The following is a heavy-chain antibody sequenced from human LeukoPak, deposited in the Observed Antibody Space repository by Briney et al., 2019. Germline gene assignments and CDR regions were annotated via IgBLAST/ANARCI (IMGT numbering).Heavy chain of an antibody. V-gene: IGHV3-74*01. D-gene: IGHD3-22*01. CDR1: GFTFSSYW. Sequence: GGSLRLSCAASGFTFSSYWMHWVRHAPGKGLVWVSRINSDGSSTRYADSVKGRFTISRDNAKNTLYPQMNSLRAEDTAVYYCARAPLNYYDSSVYYGMDVWGQGTTVTVSS. CDR2: INSDGSST. J-gene: IGHJ6*02. CDR3: ARAPLNYYDSSVYYGMDV.